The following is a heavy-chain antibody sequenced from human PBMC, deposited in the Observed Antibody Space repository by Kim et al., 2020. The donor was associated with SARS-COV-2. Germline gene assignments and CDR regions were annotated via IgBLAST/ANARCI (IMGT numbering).Heavy chain of an antibody. CDR1: GGSINSTPYY. CDR3: ARQERQWLGLEPNWFDP. CDR2: IYYSGST. J-gene: IGHJ5*02. V-gene: IGHV4-39*01. Sequence: SETLSLTCTVSGGSINSTPYYWGWIRQPPGKGLEWIGSIYYSGSTYYNPSLKSRVTISVDTSKNQFSLKLSSVTAADTAVYYCARQERQWLGLEPNWFDPWGQGTLVTVSS. D-gene: IGHD6-19*01.